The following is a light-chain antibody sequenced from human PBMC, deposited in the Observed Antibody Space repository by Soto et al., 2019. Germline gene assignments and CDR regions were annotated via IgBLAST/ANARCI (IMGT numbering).Light chain of an antibody. J-gene: IGLJ1*01. CDR2: EVN. Sequence: QSVLAQPASVSGSPGQSITISCTEITSDVGGFHYVSWYQQHPGKAPKLLFYEVNNRPSGVSHRFSGSKAANTASLTISGLQPEDEADYYCSSYTSSSTLYVFGSGTKVTVL. V-gene: IGLV2-14*01. CDR3: SSYTSSSTLYV. CDR1: TSDVGGFHY.